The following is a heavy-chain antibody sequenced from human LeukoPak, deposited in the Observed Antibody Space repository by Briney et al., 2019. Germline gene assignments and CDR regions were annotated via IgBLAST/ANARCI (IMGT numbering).Heavy chain of an antibody. CDR2: ISYDGSNK. Sequence: GGSLRLSCAASGFTFSSYGMHWVRQAPGKGLEWVAVISYDGSNKYYADSVKGRFTISRDNSKDMVYLQMNSLRVEDTAVYYCAKDRGSGSPHWRDWFDPWGQGTLVTVSS. J-gene: IGHJ5*02. CDR3: AKDRGSGSPHWRDWFDP. CDR1: GFTFSSYG. V-gene: IGHV3-30*18. D-gene: IGHD1-26*01.